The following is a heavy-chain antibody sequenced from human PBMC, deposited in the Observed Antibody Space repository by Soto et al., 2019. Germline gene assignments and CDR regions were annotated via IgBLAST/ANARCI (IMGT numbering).Heavy chain of an antibody. D-gene: IGHD3-22*01. CDR2: VYYSGST. J-gene: IGHJ3*02. V-gene: IGHV4-59*01. Sequence: SETLSLTCTVSGASISSSYCSWIRQSPGNGLEWIGFVYYSGSTNYNPSLKSRVTISVDTSKNQFSLKLTSVTAADTAVYYCARGYYDSRGQSNTFDIWGQGTMVTVSS. CDR3: ARGYYDSRGQSNTFDI. CDR1: GASISSSY.